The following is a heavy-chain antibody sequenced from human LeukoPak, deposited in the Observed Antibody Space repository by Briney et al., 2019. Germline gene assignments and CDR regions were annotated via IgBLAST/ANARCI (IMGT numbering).Heavy chain of an antibody. CDR1: GYTFTGYY. V-gene: IGHV1-2*02. J-gene: IGHJ4*02. CDR2: INPNSGGT. Sequence: APVKVSCKASGYTFTGYYMHWVRQAPGQGIEWMGWINPNSGGTNYAQKFQGRVTMTRDTSISTAYMELSRLRSDDTAVYYCARGDILTGYFSDYWGQGTLVTVSS. D-gene: IGHD3-9*01. CDR3: ARGDILTGYFSDY.